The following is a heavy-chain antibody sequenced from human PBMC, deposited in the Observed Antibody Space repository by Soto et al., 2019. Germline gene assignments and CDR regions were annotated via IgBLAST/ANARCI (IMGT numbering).Heavy chain of an antibody. D-gene: IGHD3-3*01. V-gene: IGHV1-3*01. J-gene: IGHJ3*02. CDR3: ASEMGDFWSGPFRNDAFDI. Sequence: GASVKVSCKASGYTFTSYAMHWVRQAPGQRLERMGWINAGNGNTKYSQKFQGRVTITRDTSASTAYMELSSLRSEDTAVYYCASEMGDFWSGPFRNDAFDIWGQGTMVTVSS. CDR2: INAGNGNT. CDR1: GYTFTSYA.